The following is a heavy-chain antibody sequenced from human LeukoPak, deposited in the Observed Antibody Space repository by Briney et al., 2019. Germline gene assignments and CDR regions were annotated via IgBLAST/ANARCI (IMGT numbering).Heavy chain of an antibody. Sequence: PSETLSLTCTVSGGSISSYYWSWIRQPPGKGLAWIGYIYYSGNTDYNPSLKSRVTISVDTSRNQFSLKLSSVTAADTAVYYCARLSHSNYGYFECWGQGTLVTVSS. J-gene: IGHJ4*02. CDR1: GGSISSYY. V-gene: IGHV4-59*08. CDR3: ARLSHSNYGYFEC. D-gene: IGHD4-11*01. CDR2: IYYSGNT.